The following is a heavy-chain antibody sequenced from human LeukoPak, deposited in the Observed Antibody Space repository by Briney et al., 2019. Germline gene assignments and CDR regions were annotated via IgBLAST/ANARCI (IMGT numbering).Heavy chain of an antibody. CDR1: GFTVSSNY. J-gene: IGHJ4*02. Sequence: GGSLRLSCAASGFTVSSNYMSWVRQAPGKGLEWVSVIYSGGSTYYADSVKGRFTISRDNSKNTLYLQMNSLRAEDTAVYYCAVGSRRRTSWDFDYWGQGTLVTVSS. CDR3: AVGSRRRTSWDFDY. V-gene: IGHV3-53*01. D-gene: IGHD2-2*01. CDR2: IYSGGST.